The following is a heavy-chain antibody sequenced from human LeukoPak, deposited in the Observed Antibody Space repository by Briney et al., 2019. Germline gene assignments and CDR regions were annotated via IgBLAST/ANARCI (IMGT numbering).Heavy chain of an antibody. Sequence: ASVKVSCKASGYTFTSYGISWVRQAPGQGLEWMGWISAYNGHTNYTQKFQGRFTMTTDTSTSTAYMELRSLRSDDTAVYYCARDGYCSSTSCPFQITLYYMDVWGKGTTVTVSS. V-gene: IGHV1-18*01. CDR2: ISAYNGHT. J-gene: IGHJ6*03. D-gene: IGHD2-2*01. CDR3: ARDGYCSSTSCPFQITLYYMDV. CDR1: GYTFTSYG.